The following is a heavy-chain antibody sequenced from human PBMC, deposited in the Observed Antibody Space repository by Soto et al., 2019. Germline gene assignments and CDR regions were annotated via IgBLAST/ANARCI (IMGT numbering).Heavy chain of an antibody. CDR2: IYYSGST. J-gene: IGHJ6*02. D-gene: IGHD6-13*01. Sequence: SETLSLTCTVSGGSISSSSYYRGWIRQPPGKGLEWIGSIYYSGSTYYNPSLKSRVTISVDTSKNQFSLKLSSVTAADTAVYYCASQGGASASDYLYGMDVWGQGTTVTVSS. CDR1: GGSISSSSYY. V-gene: IGHV4-39*01. CDR3: ASQGGASASDYLYGMDV.